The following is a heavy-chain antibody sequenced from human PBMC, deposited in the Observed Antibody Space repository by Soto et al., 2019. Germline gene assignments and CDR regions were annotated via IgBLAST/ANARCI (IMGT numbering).Heavy chain of an antibody. CDR3: ARHNYGSARTYFDY. J-gene: IGHJ4*02. V-gene: IGHV4-59*08. Sequence: SETLSLTCTVSGGSISSYYWSWIRQPPGKGLEWIGYIYYSGSTNYNPSLKSRVTISVDTSKNQFSLKLNSMTAADTAVYYCARHNYGSARTYFDYGGQGTLVTLS. D-gene: IGHD3-10*01. CDR2: IYYSGST. CDR1: GGSISSYY.